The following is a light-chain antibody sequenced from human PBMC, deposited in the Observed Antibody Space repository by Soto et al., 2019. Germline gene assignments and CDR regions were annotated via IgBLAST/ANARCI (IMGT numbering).Light chain of an antibody. CDR3: QQRSNWPLT. CDR1: QSVSSY. Sequence: EIVLTQSPATLSLSPGERATLSCRASQSVSSYLAWYQQKPGQAPRLLIYDASNMATGIPAMFSGSGSGTDFTLTISSLEPEEFAVYYCQQRSNWPLTFGGGTKVEIK. J-gene: IGKJ4*01. V-gene: IGKV3-11*01. CDR2: DAS.